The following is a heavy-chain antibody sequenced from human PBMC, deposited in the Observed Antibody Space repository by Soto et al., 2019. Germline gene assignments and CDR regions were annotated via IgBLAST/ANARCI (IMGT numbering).Heavy chain of an antibody. D-gene: IGHD2-21*01. CDR1: GYTFTSYG. J-gene: IGHJ4*02. CDR3: AVAYCGGDCWAGFDY. CDR2: ISAYNGNT. Sequence: ASVKVSCKAPGYTFTSYGISWVRQAPGQGLEWMGWISAYNGNTNYAQKLQGRVTMTTDTSTSTAYMELRSLRSDDTAVYYCAVAYCGGDCWAGFDYWGQGTQVNVSS. V-gene: IGHV1-18*01.